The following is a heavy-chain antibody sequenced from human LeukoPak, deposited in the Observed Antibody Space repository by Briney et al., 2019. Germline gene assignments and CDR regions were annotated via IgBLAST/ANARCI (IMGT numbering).Heavy chain of an antibody. CDR1: GYTFTSYG. Sequence: ASVKVSCKASGYTFTSYGISWVRQAPGQGLEWMGWINPNSGGTNYAQKFQGRVTMTRDTSISTAYMELSRLRSDDTAVYYCARGEYCSSTSCFYYNAFDIWGQGTMVTVSS. CDR3: ARGEYCSSTSCFYYNAFDI. V-gene: IGHV1-2*02. J-gene: IGHJ3*02. D-gene: IGHD2-2*01. CDR2: INPNSGGT.